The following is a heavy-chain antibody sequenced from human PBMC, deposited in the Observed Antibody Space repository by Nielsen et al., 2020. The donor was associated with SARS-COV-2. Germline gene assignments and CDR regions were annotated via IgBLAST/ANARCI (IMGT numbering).Heavy chain of an antibody. J-gene: IGHJ4*02. D-gene: IGHD3-10*01. V-gene: IGHV4-59*01. CDR1: GGSISSYY. Sequence: GSLRLSCTVSGGSISSYYWSWIRQLPGKGLEWIGYIYYSGSTNYNPSLKSRVTISVDTSKNQFSLKLSSVTAADTAVYYCAREGEDGSGSYYNVWYFDYWGQGTLVTVSS. CDR2: IYYSGST. CDR3: AREGEDGSGSYYNVWYFDY.